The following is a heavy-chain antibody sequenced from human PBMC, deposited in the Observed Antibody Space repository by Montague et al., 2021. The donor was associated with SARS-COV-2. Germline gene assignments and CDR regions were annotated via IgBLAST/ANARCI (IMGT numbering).Heavy chain of an antibody. J-gene: IGHJ6*02. D-gene: IGHD3-9*01. CDR1: GGSVSSGSFY. CDR2: IYDTGSS. V-gene: IGHV4-61*01. CDR3: ASLRGSADILTAIQGVSYFCGLDV. Sequence: SETLSLTCTVSGGSVSSGSFYWSWIRQPPGKGLEGIRYIYDTGSSNYNPSLKSPVTIAVDTSKNQFSLKLSSVTAADTAVYYCASLRGSADILTAIQGVSYFCGLDVWGQGTPVTVSS.